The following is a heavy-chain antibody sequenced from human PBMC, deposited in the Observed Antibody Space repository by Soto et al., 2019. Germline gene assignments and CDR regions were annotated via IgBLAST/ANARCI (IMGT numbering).Heavy chain of an antibody. V-gene: IGHV3-66*01. Sequence: GGSLRLSCAASGFTVSSNYMSWVRQAPGKGLEWVSVIYSGGSTYYADSVKGRFTISRDNSKNTLYLQMNSLRAEDTAVYYCASFMVRGVIDYWGQGTLVTVSS. CDR1: GFTVSSNY. CDR3: ASFMVRGVIDY. CDR2: IYSGGST. D-gene: IGHD3-10*01. J-gene: IGHJ4*02.